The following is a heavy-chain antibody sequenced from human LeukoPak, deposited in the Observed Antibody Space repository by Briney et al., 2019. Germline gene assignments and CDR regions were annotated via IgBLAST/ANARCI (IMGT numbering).Heavy chain of an antibody. J-gene: IGHJ3*02. Sequence: PSGTLSLTCAVSGGSISSSNWWSWVRQPPGKGLEWIGEIYHSGSTNYNPSLKSRVTISVDKSKNQFSLKLSSVTAADTAVYYCARVSGSSWGHDAFDIWGQGTMVTVSS. CDR2: IYHSGST. D-gene: IGHD6-13*01. CDR1: GGSISSSNW. V-gene: IGHV4-4*02. CDR3: ARVSGSSWGHDAFDI.